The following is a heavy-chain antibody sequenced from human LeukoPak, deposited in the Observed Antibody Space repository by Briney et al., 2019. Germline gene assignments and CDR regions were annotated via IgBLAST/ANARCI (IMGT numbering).Heavy chain of an antibody. CDR3: ARGEMYYYGSGSYYYYYGMDV. J-gene: IGHJ6*02. CDR1: GYTFTSYG. CDR2: ISAYNGNT. D-gene: IGHD3-10*01. Sequence: ASVKVSCKASGYTFTSYGISWVRQAPGQGLEWMGWISAYNGNTNYAQKLQGRVTMTTDTSTSTAYMELRSLRSDDTAVYYCARGEMYYYGSGSYYYYYGMDVWGQGTTVTASS. V-gene: IGHV1-18*01.